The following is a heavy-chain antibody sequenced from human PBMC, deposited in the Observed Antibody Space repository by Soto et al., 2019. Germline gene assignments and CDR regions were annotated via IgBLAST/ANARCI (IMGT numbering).Heavy chain of an antibody. D-gene: IGHD3-10*01. CDR2: IYHSGST. J-gene: IGHJ6*03. V-gene: IGHV4-4*02. Sequence: QVQLQESGPGLVEPSGTLSLTCAVSNGPVTSPTNWWSWVRQPPGKGLEWIGDIYHSGSTNYNPSHKCRVTISVDKAKKQFTLRLNSVTAADTAVYYCARGDDSGSWYYYYMEVWGKGTKVTVSS. CDR1: NGPVTSPTNW. CDR3: ARGDDSGSWYYYYMEV.